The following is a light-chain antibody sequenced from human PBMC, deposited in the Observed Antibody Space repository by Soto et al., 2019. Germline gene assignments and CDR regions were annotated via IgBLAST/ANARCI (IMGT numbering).Light chain of an antibody. J-gene: IGKJ3*01. CDR3: QHYNNWPFT. CDR2: AAS. Sequence: EIVMTQAPATLSVSRGERATLSCRASQAVSSNLAWYQQKPGQAPRLLIYAASTRAAGIPDRFSGSGSGTGFTLTITSLQSEDFAVYYCQHYNNWPFTLGPGTKVDIK. CDR1: QAVSSN. V-gene: IGKV3-15*01.